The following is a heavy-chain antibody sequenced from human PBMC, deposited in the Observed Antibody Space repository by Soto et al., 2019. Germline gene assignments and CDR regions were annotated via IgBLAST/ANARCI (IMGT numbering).Heavy chain of an antibody. J-gene: IGHJ6*02. CDR3: ARDWVVRGLLWFGESAGYGMDV. V-gene: IGHV1-46*01. D-gene: IGHD3-10*01. CDR1: GYTFTSYY. CDR2: INPSGGST. Sequence: GASVKVSCKASGYTFTSYYMHWVRQAPGQGPEWMGIINPSGGSTSYAQKFQGRVTMTRDTSTSTVYMELSSLRSEDTAVYYCARDWVVRGLLWFGESAGYGMDVWGQGTTVTVSS.